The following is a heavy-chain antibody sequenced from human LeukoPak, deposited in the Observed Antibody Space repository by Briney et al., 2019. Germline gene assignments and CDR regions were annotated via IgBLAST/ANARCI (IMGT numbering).Heavy chain of an antibody. CDR1: GVSISRSPYH. Sequence: SETLSLTCSVSGVSISRSPYHWGWIRQPPGKGLEWIGSIYYSGSSYSNPSLQSRVTMSIDTAKNQFSLKLSSVTAADTAVYYCAREIDYDSTAYVYWGRGTLVTVSS. J-gene: IGHJ4*02. D-gene: IGHD3-22*01. CDR2: IYYSGSS. V-gene: IGHV4-39*02. CDR3: AREIDYDSTAYVY.